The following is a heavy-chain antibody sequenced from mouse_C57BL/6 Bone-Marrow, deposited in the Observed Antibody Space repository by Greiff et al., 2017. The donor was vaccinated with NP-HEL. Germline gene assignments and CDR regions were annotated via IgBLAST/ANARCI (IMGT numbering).Heavy chain of an antibody. CDR3: ARRGYYGSSYDV. V-gene: IGHV1-64*01. CDR1: GYTFTSYW. J-gene: IGHJ1*03. Sequence: QVQLQQPGAELVKPGASVKLSCKASGYTFTSYWMHWVKQRPGQGLEWIGMIHPNSGSTNYNEKFKSKATLTVDKSSSTAYMQLSSLTSEDSAVYYCARRGYYGSSYDVWGTGTTVTVSS. D-gene: IGHD1-1*01. CDR2: IHPNSGST.